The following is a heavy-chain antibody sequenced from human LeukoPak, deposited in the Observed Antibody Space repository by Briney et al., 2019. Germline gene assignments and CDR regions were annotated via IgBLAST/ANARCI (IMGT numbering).Heavy chain of an antibody. Sequence: PGGSLRLSCAASGFTFSDYYMSWIRQAPGKGLEGVSYISSSGSTIYYADSVKGRFTISRDNAKNSLYLQMNSLRAEDTAVYYCARDQAGYYDFWSGYHDYWGQGTLVTVSS. V-gene: IGHV3-11*04. D-gene: IGHD3-3*01. J-gene: IGHJ4*02. CDR3: ARDQAGYYDFWSGYHDY. CDR2: ISSSGSTI. CDR1: GFTFSDYY.